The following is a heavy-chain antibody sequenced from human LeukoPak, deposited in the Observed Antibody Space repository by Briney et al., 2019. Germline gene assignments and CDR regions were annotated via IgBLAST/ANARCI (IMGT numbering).Heavy chain of an antibody. CDR1: GFIFNDYY. V-gene: IGHV3-11*01. J-gene: IGHJ3*02. Sequence: MSGGSLRLSCVVSGFIFNDYYMSWIRQAPGKGLEWVSYISSSGSTIDYADSAKGRLTISRDNAKNSLYLQMNSLRAEDTAVYYCARTGITMVRGAQRGYAFDIWGQGTMVTVSS. CDR3: ARTGITMVRGAQRGYAFDI. D-gene: IGHD3-10*01. CDR2: ISSSGSTI.